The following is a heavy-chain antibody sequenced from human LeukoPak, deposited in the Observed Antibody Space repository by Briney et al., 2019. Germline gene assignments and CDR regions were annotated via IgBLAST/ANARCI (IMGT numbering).Heavy chain of an antibody. CDR1: GYTFTSYD. D-gene: IGHD3-10*01. Sequence: ASVKVSCKASGYTFTSYDINWVRQAPGQGLEWRGWINPNSGGTNYAQKFQGRVTMTRDTSISTAYMELSRLRSDDTAVYYCARGRETMVRGVLNWFDPWGQGTLVTVSS. V-gene: IGHV1-2*02. CDR2: INPNSGGT. J-gene: IGHJ5*02. CDR3: ARGRETMVRGVLNWFDP.